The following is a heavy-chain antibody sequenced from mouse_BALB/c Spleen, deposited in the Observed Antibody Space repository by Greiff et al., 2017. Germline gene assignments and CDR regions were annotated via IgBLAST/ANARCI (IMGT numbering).Heavy chain of an antibody. D-gene: IGHD1-1*01. CDR1: GFTFSSYA. Sequence: EVQRVESGGGLVKPGGSLKLSCAASGFTFSSYAMSWVRQSPEKRLEWVAEISSGGSYTYYPDTVTGRFTISRDNAKNTLYLEMSSLRSEDTAMYYCARDQDYGSSYGGRAMDYWGQGTSVTVSS. J-gene: IGHJ4*01. V-gene: IGHV5-9-4*01. CDR2: ISSGGSYT. CDR3: ARDQDYGSSYGGRAMDY.